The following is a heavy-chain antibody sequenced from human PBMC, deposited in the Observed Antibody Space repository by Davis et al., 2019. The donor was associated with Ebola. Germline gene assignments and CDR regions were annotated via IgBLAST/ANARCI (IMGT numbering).Heavy chain of an antibody. CDR1: GGSVSSGSYY. J-gene: IGHJ2*01. Sequence: SETLSLTCTVSGGSVSSGSYYWSWIRQPPGKGLEWIGYIYYSGSTNYNPSLESRFSISGDSSRNRIYLRLRSVTAADTAVYYCASLQDFWSGGQQNWYFHLWGRGTLLTVSS. CDR2: IYYSGST. D-gene: IGHD3-3*01. V-gene: IGHV4-61*01. CDR3: ASLQDFWSGGQQNWYFHL.